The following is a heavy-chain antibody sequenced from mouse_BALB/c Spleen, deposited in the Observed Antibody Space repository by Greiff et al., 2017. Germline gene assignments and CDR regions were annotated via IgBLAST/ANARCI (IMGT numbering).Heavy chain of an antibody. J-gene: IGHJ4*01. Sequence: EVNVVESGGGLVQPGGSLKLSCAASGFTFSSYTMSWVRQTPEKRLEWVAYISNGGGSTYYPDTVKGRFTISRDNAKNTLYLQMSSLKSEDTAMYYCARHYGSSYGDAMDYWGQGTSVTVSS. V-gene: IGHV5-12-2*01. CDR3: ARHYGSSYGDAMDY. CDR1: GFTFSSYT. CDR2: ISNGGGST. D-gene: IGHD1-1*01.